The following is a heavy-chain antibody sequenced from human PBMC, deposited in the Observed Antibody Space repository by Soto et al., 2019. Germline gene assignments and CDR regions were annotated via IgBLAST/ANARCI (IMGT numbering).Heavy chain of an antibody. D-gene: IGHD5-18*01. CDR1: GGSISDYY. Sequence: QVQVQVPGPGLVRPSETLSLNCTVSGGSISDYYWSWIRQPAGKGLEWIGRMYTTGSIAYNPSLKSRVTMSLDTSNNQFSLNLRSVTAADTAVYYCARDPGTGLGLRWGQGTLVTVSS. CDR3: ARDPGTGLGLR. J-gene: IGHJ4*02. CDR2: MYTTGSI. V-gene: IGHV4-4*07.